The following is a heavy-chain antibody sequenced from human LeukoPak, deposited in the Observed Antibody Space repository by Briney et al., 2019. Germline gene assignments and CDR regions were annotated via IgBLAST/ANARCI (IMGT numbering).Heavy chain of an antibody. D-gene: IGHD3-10*01. CDR2: IYYSGST. V-gene: IGHV4-59*12. Sequence: SETLSLTCTVSGGSISSYYWSWIRQPPGKGLGWIGYIYYSGSTNYNPSLKSRVTMSVDTSKNQFSLKLSSVTAADTAVYYCARDQRPGTYYFDYWGQGTLVTVSS. J-gene: IGHJ4*02. CDR1: GGSISSYY. CDR3: ARDQRPGTYYFDY.